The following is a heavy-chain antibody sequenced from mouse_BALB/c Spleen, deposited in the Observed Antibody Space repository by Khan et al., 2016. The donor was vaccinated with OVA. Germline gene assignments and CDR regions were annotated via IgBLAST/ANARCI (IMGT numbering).Heavy chain of an antibody. CDR3: ARGKYGNNWGSIGY. J-gene: IGHJ4*01. D-gene: IGHD2-10*02. CDR1: GYTFTSYW. CDR2: IFPGTGST. Sequence: QVQLKESGTELVRPGASVKMSCKTSGYTFTSYWIHWVKQRPGQGLEWIGRIFPGTGSTNYNENFKGKATLTADKSSSTAYMQLSSLKSEDSAVYFCARGKYGNNWGSIGYWGQGTLVTVSA. V-gene: IGHV1S132*01.